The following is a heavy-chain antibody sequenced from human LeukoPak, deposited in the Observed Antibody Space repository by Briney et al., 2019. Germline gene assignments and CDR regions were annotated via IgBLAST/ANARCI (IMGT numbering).Heavy chain of an antibody. J-gene: IGHJ4*02. Sequence: SVKVSCKASGGTFSSYAISWVRQAPGQGLEWMGGIIPIFGTANYAQKFQGRVTITADKSTSTAYMELSSLRSEDTAVYYCARELRYFDWLLPKQEKYYFDYWGQGTLVTVSS. CDR3: ARELRYFDWLLPKQEKYYFDY. D-gene: IGHD3-9*01. CDR1: GGTFSSYA. V-gene: IGHV1-69*06. CDR2: IIPIFGTA.